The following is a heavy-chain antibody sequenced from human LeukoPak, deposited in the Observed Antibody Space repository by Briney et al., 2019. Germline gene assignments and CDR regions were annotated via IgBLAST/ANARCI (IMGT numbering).Heavy chain of an antibody. CDR2: ISGSGGTT. J-gene: IGHJ4*02. D-gene: IGHD1-1*01. CDR3: AKATGNLGN. Sequence: PGGSLRLSCAASGFTFSSYEMNWVRQAPGKGLEWVSAISGSGGTTYYADSVKGRFTVSRDNSKNTVYLQITSVRAEDTGVYYCAKATGNLGNWGQGTLVTVSS. V-gene: IGHV3-23*01. CDR1: GFTFSSYE.